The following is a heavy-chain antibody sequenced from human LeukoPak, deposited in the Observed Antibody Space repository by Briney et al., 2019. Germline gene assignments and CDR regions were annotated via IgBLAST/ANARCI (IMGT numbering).Heavy chain of an antibody. J-gene: IGHJ4*02. CDR3: ARDMYSSGWYKTDY. CDR2: IIPILGIA. CDR1: GGTFSSYA. Sequence: SVKVSCKASGGTFSSYAISWVRQAPGQGLEWMGRIIPILGIANYAQKFQGRVTITADKSTSTAYMELSSLRSEDTAVYYCARDMYSSGWYKTDYWGQGTLVTVSS. V-gene: IGHV1-69*04. D-gene: IGHD6-19*01.